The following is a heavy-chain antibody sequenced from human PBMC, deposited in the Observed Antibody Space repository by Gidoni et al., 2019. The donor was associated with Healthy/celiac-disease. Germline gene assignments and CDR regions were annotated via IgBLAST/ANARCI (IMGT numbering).Heavy chain of an antibody. J-gene: IGHJ4*02. CDR2: IYYSGST. CDR1: DGSISSGGYY. V-gene: IGHV4-31*03. CDR3: ARDGGGPTYFDY. D-gene: IGHD3-16*01. Sequence: QVQLQESGPGLVKPSQTLSLTCTVSDGSISSGGYYWSWLRQHPGKGLEWIGYIYYSGSTYYNPSLKSRVTRSVDTSKNQFSLKLSSVTAADTAVYYCARDGGGPTYFDYWGQGTLVTVSS.